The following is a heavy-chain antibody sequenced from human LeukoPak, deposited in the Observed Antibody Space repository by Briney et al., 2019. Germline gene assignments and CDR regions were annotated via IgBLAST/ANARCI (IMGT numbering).Heavy chain of an antibody. CDR1: GFTFDDYA. Sequence: PGGSLRLSCAASGFTFDDYAMHWVRQAPGKGLEWVSGISWNSGSIGYADSVKGRFTISRDNAKNSLYLQMNSLRAEDTAVYYCARVRGERGYYYMDAWGIGITVTVSS. J-gene: IGHJ6*03. D-gene: IGHD2-21*01. V-gene: IGHV3-9*01. CDR2: ISWNSGSI. CDR3: ARVRGERGYYYMDA.